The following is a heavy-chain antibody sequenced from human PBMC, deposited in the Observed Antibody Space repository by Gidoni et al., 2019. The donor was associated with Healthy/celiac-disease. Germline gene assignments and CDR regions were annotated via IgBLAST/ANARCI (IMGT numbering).Heavy chain of an antibody. V-gene: IGHV3-23*01. CDR2: ISGSGGST. CDR1: GFPFSSYA. J-gene: IGHJ4*02. D-gene: IGHD3-16*01. Sequence: EVQLLESGGGLVQPGGSLRLSCAASGFPFSSYAMSWVRQAPGKGREWVSAISGSGGSTYYADSVKGRFTISRDNSKNTLYLQMNSLRAEDTAVYYCAKLQGLGETLDYWGQGTLVTVSS. CDR3: AKLQGLGETLDY.